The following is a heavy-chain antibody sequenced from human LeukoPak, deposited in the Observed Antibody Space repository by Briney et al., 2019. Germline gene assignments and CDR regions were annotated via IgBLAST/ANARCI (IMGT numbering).Heavy chain of an antibody. CDR2: INPSGGST. D-gene: IGHD3-22*01. CDR3: AREVSVRQVVAQGLTY. Sequence: GASVKVSCKVSGYTLTELSMHWVRQAPGQGLEWMGIINPSGGSTSYAQKFQGRVTMTRDTSTSTVYMELSSLRSEDTAVYYCAREVSVRQVVAQGLTYWGQGTLVTVSS. V-gene: IGHV1-46*01. J-gene: IGHJ4*02. CDR1: GYTLTELS.